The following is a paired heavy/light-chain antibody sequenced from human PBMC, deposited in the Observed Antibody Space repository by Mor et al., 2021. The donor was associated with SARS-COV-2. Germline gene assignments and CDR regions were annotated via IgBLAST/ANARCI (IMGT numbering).Heavy chain of an antibody. Sequence: EVQLLDSGGDLIHPGGSLRLSCAASGFTFSDYAMGWVRQAPGKGLEWVSSIFGGGHGAKYADSVRGRFTISRDNSKNTLYLQMNSLRAGDTAIYYCAKYSGMTLPKYYFHSWGQGTLVTVSS. CDR3: AKYSGMTLPKYYFHS. D-gene: IGHD1-26*01. J-gene: IGHJ4*02. CDR1: GFTFSDYA. V-gene: IGHV3-23*03. CDR2: IFGGGHGA.
Light chain of an antibody. V-gene: IGLV1-40*01. J-gene: IGLJ3*02. CDR2: DSI. CDR3: QSYDNNRSAWV. Sequence: QSVLSQPPSVSGAPGQRVTISCTGNSSNIGTTYDVYWYQHLPGTAPKLLIFDSINRPSGVPDRFSGSKSATSASLAISGLQAEDEADYYCQSYDNNRSAWVFGGGTKLTVL. CDR1: SSNIGTTYD.